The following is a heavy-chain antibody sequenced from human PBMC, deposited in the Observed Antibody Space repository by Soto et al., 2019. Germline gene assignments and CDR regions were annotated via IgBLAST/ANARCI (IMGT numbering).Heavy chain of an antibody. CDR2: ISYDGGNK. V-gene: IGHV3-30*03. D-gene: IGHD1-26*01. J-gene: IGHJ2*01. CDR1: GVSFSSYG. Sequence: QVQLVESGGGVVQPGRSLRLSCAASGVSFSSYGMHWVRQAPGKGLEWVAVISYDGGNKDYADSVKGRFTISRDNSKNTVLLQMNSLRPEHTAVYLCAGAVRGSHPYWYFDLWGRGTLVTVSS. CDR3: AGAVRGSHPYWYFDL.